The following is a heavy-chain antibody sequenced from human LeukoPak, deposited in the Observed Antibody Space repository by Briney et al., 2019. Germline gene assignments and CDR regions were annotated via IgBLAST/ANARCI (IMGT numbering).Heavy chain of an antibody. CDR2: ISRSGSTI. V-gene: IGHV3-48*04. CDR3: ARARWSVNSCSFDC. J-gene: IGHJ4*02. Sequence: GGSLRPSGAASGFTFSSYNMNWVRQAPGEGLEWVSYISRSGSTIFNADSVKGRFTISRDNAEKSLFLQMNSLRAEDTAVYYCARARWSVNSCSFDCWGQGTLVTVSA. D-gene: IGHD2-2*01. CDR1: GFTFSSYN.